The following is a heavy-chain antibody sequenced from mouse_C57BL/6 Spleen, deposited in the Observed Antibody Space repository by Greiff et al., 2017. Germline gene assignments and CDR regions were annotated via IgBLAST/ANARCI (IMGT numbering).Heavy chain of an antibody. CDR3: ARDHLNYGLYAMDY. D-gene: IGHD2-2*01. CDR1: GFTFSSYA. J-gene: IGHJ4*01. Sequence: EVKLVESGGGLVKPGGSLTLSCAASGFTFSSYAMSWVRQTPEKRLEWVATISDGGSYTYSPDNVKGRFTISRDNAKNNLYLQMSHLKSEDTAMYYCARDHLNYGLYAMDYWGQGTSVTVSS. V-gene: IGHV5-4*01. CDR2: ISDGGSYT.